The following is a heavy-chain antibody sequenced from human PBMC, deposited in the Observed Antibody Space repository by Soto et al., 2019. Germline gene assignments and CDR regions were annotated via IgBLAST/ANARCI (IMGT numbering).Heavy chain of an antibody. CDR3: ARESTIFGVESLTNWFDP. D-gene: IGHD3-3*01. CDR1: GGSISSYY. Sequence: SETLSLTCTVSGGSISSYYWSWIRQPPGKGLEWIGYIYYSGSTNYNPSLKSRVTISVDTSKNQFSLKLSSVTAADTAVYYCARESTIFGVESLTNWFDPWGQGTLVTVSS. J-gene: IGHJ5*02. CDR2: IYYSGST. V-gene: IGHV4-59*01.